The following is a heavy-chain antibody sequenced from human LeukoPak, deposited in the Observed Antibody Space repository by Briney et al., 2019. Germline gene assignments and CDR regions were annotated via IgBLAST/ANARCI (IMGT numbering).Heavy chain of an antibody. V-gene: IGHV4-4*07. CDR3: AREGGDPRWLDP. CDR2: INTSGST. Sequence: SETLSLTCTVPGGSVSSYYWTWIRQSAGKRLEWIGRINTSGSTNYNPSLRSRVTMSVNTSKNQFSLNLTSVTAADTAVYSCAREGGDPRWLDPWGQGTLVTVSS. D-gene: IGHD6-25*01. CDR1: GGSVSSYY. J-gene: IGHJ5*02.